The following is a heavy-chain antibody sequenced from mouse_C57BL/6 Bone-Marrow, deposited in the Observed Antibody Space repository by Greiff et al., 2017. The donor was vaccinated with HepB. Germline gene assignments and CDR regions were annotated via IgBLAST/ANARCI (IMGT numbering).Heavy chain of an antibody. D-gene: IGHD1-1*01. CDR3: AREDYYYGSSNWYFDV. V-gene: IGHV1-81*01. J-gene: IGHJ1*03. CDR1: GYTFTSYG. CDR2: IYPRSGNT. Sequence: VQLQQSGAELARPGASVKLSCKASGYTFTSYGISWVKQRTGQGLEWIGEIYPRSGNTYYNEKFKGKATLTADKSSSTAYMELRSLTSEDSAVYFCAREDYYYGSSNWYFDVGGTGTTVTVSS.